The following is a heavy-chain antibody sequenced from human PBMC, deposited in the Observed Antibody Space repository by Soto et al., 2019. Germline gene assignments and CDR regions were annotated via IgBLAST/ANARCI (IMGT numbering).Heavy chain of an antibody. Sequence: HPGGSLRLSCAASGFTFSSYAMSWVRQAPGKGLEWVSAISGSGGSTYYADSVKGRFTISRDNSKNTLYLQMNSLRAEDTAVYYCAKFPPGSFTVTTVGYYYYYGMDVWGQGTTVTVSS. CDR1: GFTFSSYA. CDR2: ISGSGGST. V-gene: IGHV3-23*01. CDR3: AKFPPGSFTVTTVGYYYYYGMDV. D-gene: IGHD4-17*01. J-gene: IGHJ6*02.